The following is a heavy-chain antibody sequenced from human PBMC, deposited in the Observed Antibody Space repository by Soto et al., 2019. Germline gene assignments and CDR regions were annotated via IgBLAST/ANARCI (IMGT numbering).Heavy chain of an antibody. J-gene: IGHJ3*02. D-gene: IGHD6-13*01. CDR2: ISWNSGSI. V-gene: IGHV3-9*01. Sequence: GGSLRLSCAASGFTFDDYAMHWVRQAPGKGLEWVSGISWNSGSIGYADSVKGRFTISRDNAKNSLYLQMNSLRAEDTALYYCAQDPATSSSDAFDIWGQGTMVTVSS. CDR3: AQDPATSSSDAFDI. CDR1: GFTFDDYA.